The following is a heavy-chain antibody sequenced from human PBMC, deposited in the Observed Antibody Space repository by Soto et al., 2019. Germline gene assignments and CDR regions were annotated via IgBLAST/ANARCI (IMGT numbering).Heavy chain of an antibody. Sequence: ASVKVSCKASGYTFTGYHMHWVRQAPGQGLEWMGWINPNSGGTNYAQKFQGWVTMTRDTSISTAYMELSRLRSDDTAVYYCARDRPYYDFWSGYRGYYYGMDVWGQGTTVTVSS. J-gene: IGHJ6*02. CDR1: GYTFTGYH. D-gene: IGHD3-3*01. V-gene: IGHV1-2*04. CDR2: INPNSGGT. CDR3: ARDRPYYDFWSGYRGYYYGMDV.